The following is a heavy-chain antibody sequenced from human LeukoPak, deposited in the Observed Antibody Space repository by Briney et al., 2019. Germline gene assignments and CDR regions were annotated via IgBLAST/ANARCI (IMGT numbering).Heavy chain of an antibody. Sequence: SETLSLTCTVSGASISSYSWSWIREPPGKGLEWIAYNYYSGSATYNPSLKSRVTISVDTSKNQVSLKVTSVTAADTAVYYCARHVELGVAGTGALDYWGQGTLVTVSS. CDR2: NYYSGSA. J-gene: IGHJ4*02. D-gene: IGHD6-19*01. CDR3: ARHVELGVAGTGALDY. V-gene: IGHV4-59*08. CDR1: GASISSYS.